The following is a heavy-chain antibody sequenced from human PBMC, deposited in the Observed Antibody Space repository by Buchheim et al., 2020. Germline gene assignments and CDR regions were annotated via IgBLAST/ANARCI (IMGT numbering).Heavy chain of an antibody. Sequence: QVQLVQSGAEVKKPGASVKVSCKASGYTFTSYYMHWVRQAPGQGLEWMGIINPSGGSTSYAQKFQGRVTMTRDTSTSTVYMELCSLRSEDTAVYYCARDVGLPSLGLLFSYYFDYWGQGTL. CDR1: GYTFTSYY. V-gene: IGHV1-46*01. CDR2: INPSGGST. J-gene: IGHJ4*02. D-gene: IGHD1-26*01. CDR3: ARDVGLPSLGLLFSYYFDY.